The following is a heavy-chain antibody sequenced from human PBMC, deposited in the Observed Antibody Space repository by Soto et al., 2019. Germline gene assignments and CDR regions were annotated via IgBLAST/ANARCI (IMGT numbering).Heavy chain of an antibody. CDR2: IIPILGIA. CDR3: ARVENNGDGYGDY. V-gene: IGHV1-69*02. J-gene: IGHJ4*02. D-gene: IGHD5-12*01. CDR1: GGTFNSYT. Sequence: QVQLVQSGAEVKKPGSSVKVSCKPSGGTFNSYTITWVRQAPGQGLEWMGRIIPILGIANYAQKFQGRVMITRDKSKNTAYRGLSSLKSEDTAVYYCARVENNGDGYGDYWGQGTLVTVSS.